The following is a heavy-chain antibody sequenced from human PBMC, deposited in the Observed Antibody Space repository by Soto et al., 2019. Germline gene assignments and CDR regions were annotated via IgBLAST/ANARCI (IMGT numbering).Heavy chain of an antibody. D-gene: IGHD2-15*01. V-gene: IGHV3-64D*06. J-gene: IGHJ4*02. CDR3: VKQAHGLDGVAFDY. CDR2: VSTSGRCT. Sequence: VPGKGLEAISAVSTSGRCTYYADSVKDRFTISRDNSKNTLFLQMGSLRPEDTAIYYCVKQAHGLDGVAFDYWGQGTQVTVAS.